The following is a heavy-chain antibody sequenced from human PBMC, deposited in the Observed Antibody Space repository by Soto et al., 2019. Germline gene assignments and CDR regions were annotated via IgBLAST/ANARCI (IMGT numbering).Heavy chain of an antibody. V-gene: IGHV4-30-4*01. CDR1: GGSISSADYY. D-gene: IGHD2-2*01. CDR3: ARSKGYQLLYYYYYGMDV. Sequence: SETLSLTCTVSGGSISSADYYWSWIRQPPGKGLEWIGYIYYSGSTYYNPSLKSRVTISVDTSKNQFSLKLSSVTAADTAVYYCARSKGYQLLYYYYYGMDVWGQGTTVTVSS. J-gene: IGHJ6*02. CDR2: IYYSGST.